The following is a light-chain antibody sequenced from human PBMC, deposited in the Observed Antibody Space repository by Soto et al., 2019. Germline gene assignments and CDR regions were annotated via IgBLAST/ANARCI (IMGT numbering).Light chain of an antibody. CDR1: QDISSW. Sequence: DIQMTQSPSSVSASVGDRVTITCRASQDISSWLAWYQQKPGKAPDLLIYAASNLQSGVPSRFYGSGSGTDFTLTITSLQPEDFATYYGQQGYSFPITFGQGTRLEIK. CDR3: QQGYSFPIT. V-gene: IGKV1-12*01. CDR2: AAS. J-gene: IGKJ5*01.